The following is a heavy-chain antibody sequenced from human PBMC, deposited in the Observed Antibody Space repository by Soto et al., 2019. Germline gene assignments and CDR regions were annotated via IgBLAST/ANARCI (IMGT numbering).Heavy chain of an antibody. J-gene: IGHJ2*01. Sequence: EVQLLESGGGLVQPGGSLRLSCAASGFTFTSYAMNWVRQAPGKGLEWVSVISGSGGSTYYADSVKGRFTSSRDNSKNTLYQQMNSLRAEDTAVYYCAKRTTGWYFDLWGRGTLVTVSS. CDR2: ISGSGGST. CDR3: AKRTTGWYFDL. V-gene: IGHV3-23*01. CDR1: GFTFTSYA.